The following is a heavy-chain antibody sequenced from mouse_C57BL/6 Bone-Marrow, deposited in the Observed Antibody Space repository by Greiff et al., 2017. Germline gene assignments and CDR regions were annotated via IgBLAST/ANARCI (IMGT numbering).Heavy chain of an antibody. CDR3: ARWVY. Sequence: VKLQQPGAELVRPGTSVKLSCKASGYTFTSYWMHWVKQRPGQGLEWIGVIDPSDSYTNYNQKFKGKATLTVDTSSSTANMQLSSLTSEDSAVYYCARWVYWGQGTLVTVSA. J-gene: IGHJ3*01. V-gene: IGHV1-59*01. CDR2: IDPSDSYT. CDR1: GYTFTSYW.